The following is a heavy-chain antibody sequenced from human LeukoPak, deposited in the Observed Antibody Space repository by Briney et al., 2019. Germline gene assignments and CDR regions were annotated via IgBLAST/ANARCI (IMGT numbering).Heavy chain of an antibody. CDR1: GLTFSNAW. D-gene: IGHD3-16*01. CDR3: TTDGGRKSRPYHFDY. J-gene: IGHJ4*02. Sequence: GGSLRLSCAVSGLTFSNAWMSWVRQAPGKGLEWVGRIKSKIDGGTTDYAAPVKGRFTISRDDSKNTLYLQMNSLKTEDTAVYYCTTDGGRKSRPYHFDYWGQGTLVTVSS. V-gene: IGHV3-15*01. CDR2: IKSKIDGGTT.